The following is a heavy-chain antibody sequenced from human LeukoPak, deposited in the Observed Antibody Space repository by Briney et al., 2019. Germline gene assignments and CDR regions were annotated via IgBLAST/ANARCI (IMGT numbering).Heavy chain of an antibody. CDR1: GFTFSDFY. V-gene: IGHV3-7*03. Sequence: GGSLRLSCAASGFTFSDFYMSWVRQAPGKGLEWVANINKDGSEEKYVDSVKGRFTISRDNAKNSLYLQMSSLRADDTAVYYCARWPHCQDFWGRGTHVTVSS. CDR2: INKDGSEE. J-gene: IGHJ4*02. CDR3: ARWPHCQDF.